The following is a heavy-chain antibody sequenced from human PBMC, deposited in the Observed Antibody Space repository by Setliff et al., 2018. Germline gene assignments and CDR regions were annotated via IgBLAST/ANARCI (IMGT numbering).Heavy chain of an antibody. Sequence: GGSLRLSCVTSGFAFTSYHMTWVRQAPGKGLEWVARIDKDGSSTVYADSVKGRFTISRDNVKKMLYLQMNSLRLEDTAVYYCLVAYTSSWYSSGFDPWGQGTLVTVSS. CDR1: GFAFTSYH. CDR2: IDKDGSST. CDR3: LVAYTSSWYSSGFDP. V-gene: IGHV3-74*01. D-gene: IGHD6-13*01. J-gene: IGHJ5*02.